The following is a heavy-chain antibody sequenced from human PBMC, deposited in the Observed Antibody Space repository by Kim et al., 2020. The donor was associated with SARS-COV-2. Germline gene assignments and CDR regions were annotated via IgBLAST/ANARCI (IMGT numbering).Heavy chain of an antibody. V-gene: IGHV3-30*18. CDR1: GFTFSSHA. D-gene: IGHD6-19*01. Sequence: GGSLRLSCAASGFTFSSHAMHWVRQAPGKGLEWVAIMSYDGTLKDYAESVKGRFTISRDNSKNTLYVEMNSLRAEDTAIYYCAKSGGYSTAWPFDYWGEGTLVTVSS. CDR2: MSYDGTLK. CDR3: AKSGGYSTAWPFDY. J-gene: IGHJ4*02.